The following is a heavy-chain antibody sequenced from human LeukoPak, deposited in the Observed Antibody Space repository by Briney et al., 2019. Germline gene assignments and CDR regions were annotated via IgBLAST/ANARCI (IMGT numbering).Heavy chain of an antibody. CDR3: ARAPITSPFYFDY. Sequence: GGSLGLPGTAPGFPFVDQAMGWARQVPGKGLDWVSGINWSGGSTGYADPLRGRFTISRDNAKNSLYLQMDSLRAEDTALYYCARAPITSPFYFDYWGQGTLVTVSS. D-gene: IGHD2-2*01. J-gene: IGHJ4*02. CDR1: GFPFVDQA. V-gene: IGHV3-20*04. CDR2: INWSGGST.